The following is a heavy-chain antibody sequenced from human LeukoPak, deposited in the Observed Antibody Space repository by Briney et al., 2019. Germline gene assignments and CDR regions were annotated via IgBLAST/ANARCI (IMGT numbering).Heavy chain of an antibody. V-gene: IGHV4-31*03. CDR3: ARGGLTPIAAAATLTHFDS. J-gene: IGHJ4*02. D-gene: IGHD6-13*01. CDR1: GGSISSSDFY. Sequence: PSQTLSLTCTVSGGSISSSDFYWRWIRQHPGRGLEWIAYIYYSGSTYYNPSLKSRVTISVDTSKNQFSLKLSSVTAADTAVYYCARGGLTPIAAAATLTHFDSWGQGTLVTVSS. CDR2: IYYSGST.